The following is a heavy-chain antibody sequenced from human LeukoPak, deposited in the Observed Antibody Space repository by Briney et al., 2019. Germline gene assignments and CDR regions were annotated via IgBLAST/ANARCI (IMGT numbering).Heavy chain of an antibody. CDR1: GGSISSYY. Sequence: SENLSLTCTVSGGSISSYYWSWIRQPPGKGLEWIGYIYYSGSTNYNPSLKSRVTISVDTSKNQFSLKLSSVTAADTAVYYCAREGLGYSSSWPTGAFDIWGQGTMVTVSS. CDR3: AREGLGYSSSWPTGAFDI. CDR2: IYYSGST. D-gene: IGHD6-13*01. J-gene: IGHJ3*02. V-gene: IGHV4-59*01.